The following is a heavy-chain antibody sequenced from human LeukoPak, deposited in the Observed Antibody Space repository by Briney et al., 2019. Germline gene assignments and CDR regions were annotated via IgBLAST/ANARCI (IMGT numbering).Heavy chain of an antibody. CDR2: INPSGGST. CDR1: GYTFTGYY. V-gene: IGHV1-46*01. J-gene: IGHJ6*02. D-gene: IGHD4-17*01. Sequence: ASVKVSCKASGYTFTGYYMHWVRQAPGQGLEWMGIINPSGGSTSYAQKFQGRVTMTRDTSTSTVYMELSSLRSEDTAVYYCARDLSQEYGDQPFYYYGMDVWGQGTTVTVSS. CDR3: ARDLSQEYGDQPFYYYGMDV.